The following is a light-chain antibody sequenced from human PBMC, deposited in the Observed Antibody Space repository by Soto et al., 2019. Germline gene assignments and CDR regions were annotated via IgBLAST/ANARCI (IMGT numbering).Light chain of an antibody. J-gene: IGKJ3*01. Sequence: EIVVTQSPGILSVSPGDRATLSCRASQSVGRNLAWYQQKPGQAPTLLIYAASTRSTGLPARFSVSESGTDFTLTNSSLQSEDFAVYYCQEYSKWPLFTFGPGTRVDIK. CDR2: AAS. CDR1: QSVGRN. V-gene: IGKV3-15*01. CDR3: QEYSKWPLFT.